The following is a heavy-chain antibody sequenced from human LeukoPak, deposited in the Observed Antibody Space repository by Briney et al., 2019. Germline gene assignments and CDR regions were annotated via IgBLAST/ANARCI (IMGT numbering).Heavy chain of an antibody. CDR3: ATGELLDY. Sequence: ASVKVSCKASGYTFTGYYMHWVRQAPGQGLEWMGRINPNSGGTIYAQKFQGRVTMTEDTSTDTAYMELSSLRSEDTAAYYCATGELLDYWGQGTLVTVSS. CDR1: GYTFTGYY. V-gene: IGHV1-2*06. CDR2: INPNSGGT. J-gene: IGHJ4*02. D-gene: IGHD1-26*01.